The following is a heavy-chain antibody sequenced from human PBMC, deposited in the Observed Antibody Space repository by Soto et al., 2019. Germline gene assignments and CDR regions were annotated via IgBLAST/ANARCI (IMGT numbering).Heavy chain of an antibody. Sequence: GGSLRLSCAASGFTFSSYGMHWVRQAPGKGLEWVAVISYDGSNKYYADSVKGRFTISRDNSKNTLYLQMNSLRAEDTAVYYCAKDQEVQLWPHYYYYGMDVWGQGTTVTVSS. J-gene: IGHJ6*02. CDR3: AKDQEVQLWPHYYYYGMDV. V-gene: IGHV3-30*18. CDR1: GFTFSSYG. D-gene: IGHD5-18*01. CDR2: ISYDGSNK.